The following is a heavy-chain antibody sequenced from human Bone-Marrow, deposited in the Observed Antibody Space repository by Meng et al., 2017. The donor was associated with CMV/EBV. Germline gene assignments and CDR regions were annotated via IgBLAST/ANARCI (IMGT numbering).Heavy chain of an antibody. CDR2: ISASGHTI. V-gene: IGHV3-48*03. CDR1: TFTFRNYE. D-gene: IGHD3-22*01. CDR3: AGEQYYSDSSGYFRGDFDY. Sequence: GGSLRLSCGASTFTFRNYEMNWVRQSPGKGLEWVSYISASGHTIYYADSVKGRFTISRDNAKNSLYLQMNGLRAEDTAVYYCAGEQYYSDSSGYFRGDFDYWGQGMLVTVSS. J-gene: IGHJ4*02.